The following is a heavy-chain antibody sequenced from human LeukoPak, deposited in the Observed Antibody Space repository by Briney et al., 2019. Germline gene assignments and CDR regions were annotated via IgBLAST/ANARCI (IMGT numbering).Heavy chain of an antibody. Sequence: ASVKVSCKASGYTFTSYYMHWVRQAPGQGLEWMGIINPSGGSTSYAQKFQGRVTMTRDMSTSTVYMELSSLRSEDTAVYYCARSYMTHSIVVVTAYDYWGQGTLVTVSS. V-gene: IGHV1-46*01. CDR3: ARSYMTHSIVVVTAYDY. J-gene: IGHJ4*02. CDR1: GYTFTSYY. D-gene: IGHD2-21*02. CDR2: INPSGGST.